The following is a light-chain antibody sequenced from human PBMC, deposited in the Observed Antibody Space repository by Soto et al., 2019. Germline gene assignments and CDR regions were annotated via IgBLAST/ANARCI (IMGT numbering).Light chain of an antibody. CDR3: QQSYSTPWT. Sequence: DIQMTQSPSSLSAFVGDRVTITCRASQSISSYLNWYQQKPGKAPKLLIYAASSLESGVPSRFSGSGSGTDFTLTINSLQPEDFTTYYCQQSYSTPWTFGQGTKVDI. CDR1: QSISSY. V-gene: IGKV1-39*01. J-gene: IGKJ1*01. CDR2: AAS.